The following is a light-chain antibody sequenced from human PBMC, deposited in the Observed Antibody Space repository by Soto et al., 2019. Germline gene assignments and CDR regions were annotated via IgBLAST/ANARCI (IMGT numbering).Light chain of an antibody. CDR2: QAS. V-gene: IGKV1-5*03. CDR1: QSTSSY. CDR3: QQYNTYSA. Sequence: DIQLTQSPYTLSASLGESVTLTCRASQSTSSYLAWNQQKPGKAPKLLIYQASSLENGVPSRFSGSGSGTEFSLTISSLQPDDFATYYCQQYNTYSAFGQGTKVDI. J-gene: IGKJ1*01.